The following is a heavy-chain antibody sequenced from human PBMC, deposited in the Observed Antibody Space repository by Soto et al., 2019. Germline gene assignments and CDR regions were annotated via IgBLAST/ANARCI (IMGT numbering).Heavy chain of an antibody. D-gene: IGHD3-10*02. V-gene: IGHV2-5*02. CDR3: AQRRVSMSYALDI. Sequence: QITLKESGPTLVKPTQTLTLTCTFSGFSLSTRGLGVGWIRQPPGKALEWLALIYWDDDKRYSPSLKSILTITKDTSKNQVILTRTNIDPVDTATSYCAQRRVSMSYALDIWGHGTMVTVSS. J-gene: IGHJ3*02. CDR2: IYWDDDK. CDR1: GFSLSTRGLG.